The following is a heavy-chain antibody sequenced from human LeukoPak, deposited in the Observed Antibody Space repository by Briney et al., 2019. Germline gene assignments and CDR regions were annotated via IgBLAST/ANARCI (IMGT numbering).Heavy chain of an antibody. CDR1: GGSISSGDYS. Sequence: NPSETLSLTCAVSGGSISSGDYSWSWIPQPPGKGLEWIVYIYHSGSTYYNPSLKIRVTISVDRSKNHFSLKLSSVTAADTAVYYCARGLSRQQLPNNWFDPWGQGTPVTVSS. CDR3: ARGLSRQQLPNNWFDP. D-gene: IGHD6-13*01. CDR2: IYHSGST. V-gene: IGHV4-30-2*01. J-gene: IGHJ5*02.